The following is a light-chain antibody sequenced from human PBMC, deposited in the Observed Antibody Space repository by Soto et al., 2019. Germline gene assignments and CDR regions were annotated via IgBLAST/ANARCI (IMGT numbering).Light chain of an antibody. J-gene: IGLJ3*02. V-gene: IGLV1-44*01. CDR1: NSNIGTYT. Sequence: QSVLTQPPSASGTPGQRVIISCSGSNSNIGTYTVNWYQQLPGTAPKLLIYTDYQRPSGVPDRFSGSRSGTSASLAISGLQSEDEADYYCASWDDSLSGGVFGGGTKL. CDR3: ASWDDSLSGGV. CDR2: TDY.